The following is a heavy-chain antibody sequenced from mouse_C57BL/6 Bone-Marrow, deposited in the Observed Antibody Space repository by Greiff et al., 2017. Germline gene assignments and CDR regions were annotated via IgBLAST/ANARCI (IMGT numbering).Heavy chain of an antibody. CDR2: IYPGDGDT. V-gene: IGHV1-82*01. CDR3: ARWDGYYVGFAY. Sequence: VKLLESGPELVKPGASVKISCKASGYAFSSSWMNWVKQRPGKGLEWIGRIYPGDGDTNYNGKFKGKATLTADKSSSTAYMQLSSLTSEDSAVYFCARWDGYYVGFAYWGQGTLVTVSA. D-gene: IGHD2-3*01. J-gene: IGHJ3*01. CDR1: GYAFSSSW.